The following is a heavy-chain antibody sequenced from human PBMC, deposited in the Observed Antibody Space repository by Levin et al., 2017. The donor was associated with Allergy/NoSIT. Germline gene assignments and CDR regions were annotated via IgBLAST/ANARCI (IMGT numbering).Heavy chain of an antibody. CDR2: INGDASNT. CDR3: TRGPSGDGNFDY. V-gene: IGHV3-74*01. Sequence: GESLKISCAASGFTFSSSWMHWVRQAPGKGLMWISRINGDASNTNYADSVKGRFTVSRDNAKNTLYLQMNTLTAEDTAVYYCTRGPSGDGNFDYWGPGTLVTVSS. D-gene: IGHD5-12*01. J-gene: IGHJ4*02. CDR1: GFTFSSSW.